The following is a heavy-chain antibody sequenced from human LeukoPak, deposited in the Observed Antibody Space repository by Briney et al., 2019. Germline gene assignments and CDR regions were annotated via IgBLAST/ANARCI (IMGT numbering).Heavy chain of an antibody. CDR1: GFTFSSYW. CDR3: AKDWGEVALVDN. J-gene: IGHJ4*02. D-gene: IGHD5-12*01. CDR2: INSDGSST. V-gene: IGHV3-74*01. Sequence: SGGSLRLSCAASGFTFSSYWMHWVRQAPGKGLVWVSRINSDGSSTSYADSVKGRFTISRDNAKNTLYLQMNSLRAEDTAVYYCAKDWGEVALVDNWGQGTLVTVSS.